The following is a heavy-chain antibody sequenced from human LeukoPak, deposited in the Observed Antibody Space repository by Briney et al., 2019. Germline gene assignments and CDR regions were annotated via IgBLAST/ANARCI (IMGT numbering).Heavy chain of an antibody. J-gene: IGHJ6*02. CDR2: IYYSGST. CDR1: GGSISSYY. CDR3: ARVAARYVGMDV. D-gene: IGHD6-6*01. V-gene: IGHV4-59*01. Sequence: SETLSLTCTVSGGSISSYYWSWIRQPPGKGLEWIGYIYYSGSTNYNPSLKSRVTISVDTSKKQVSLNLSSVTAADTAVYYCARVAARYVGMDVWGQGTTVTVSS.